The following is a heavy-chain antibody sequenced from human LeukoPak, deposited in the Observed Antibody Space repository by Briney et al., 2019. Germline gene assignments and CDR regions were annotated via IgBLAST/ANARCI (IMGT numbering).Heavy chain of an antibody. V-gene: IGHV4-39*01. D-gene: IGHD3-22*01. CDR3: ASRNYYDSSGYSRVDY. J-gene: IGHJ4*02. CDR1: GGSISSSSYY. CDR2: IYYSGST. Sequence: SETLSLTCTVSGGSISSSSYYWGWIRQPPGKGLEWIGSIYYSGSTYHNPSLKSRVTISVDTSKNQFSLKLSSVTAADTAVYYCASRNYYDSSGYSRVDYWGQGTLVTVSS.